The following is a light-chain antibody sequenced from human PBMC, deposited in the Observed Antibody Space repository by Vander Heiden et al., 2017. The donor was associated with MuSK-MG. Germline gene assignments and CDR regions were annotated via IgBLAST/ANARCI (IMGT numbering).Light chain of an antibody. CDR2: GAS. V-gene: IGKV3-11*01. CDR1: QSVSNY. CDR3: QQRSTRPLT. J-gene: IGKJ3*01. Sequence: EIVLTQSPATLSSSPGERATLSCRASQSVSNYLVWYQQKPGQTPRLLIYGASNRATGIPARFSGSGSGTDFTLTISNLEPEDFAVYYCQQRSTRPLTFGPGTKVDIK.